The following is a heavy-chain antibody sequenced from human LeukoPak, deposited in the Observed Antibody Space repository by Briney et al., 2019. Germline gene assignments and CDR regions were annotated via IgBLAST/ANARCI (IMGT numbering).Heavy chain of an antibody. CDR2: ISAYNGNT. Sequence: ASVKVSCKASGYTFTSYGISWVRQAPGQGLEWMGWISAYNGNTNYAQKLQGRVTMTTDTSTSTAYMELRSLRSDDTAVYYCARDADYGDYYYRGDWFDPWGQGTPVTVSS. CDR3: ARDADYGDYYYRGDWFDP. D-gene: IGHD4-17*01. V-gene: IGHV1-18*01. CDR1: GYTFTSYG. J-gene: IGHJ5*02.